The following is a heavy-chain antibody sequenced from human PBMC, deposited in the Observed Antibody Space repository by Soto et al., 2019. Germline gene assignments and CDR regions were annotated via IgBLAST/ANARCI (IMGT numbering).Heavy chain of an antibody. J-gene: IGHJ6*02. CDR1: GYRFTSYW. CDR3: ARLLVGATYYYYYGMDV. Sequence: PGESLKISCKGSGYRFTSYWIGWVRQMPGKGLEWMGIIYPGDSDTRYSPSFQGQVTISADKSISTAYLQWSSLKASDTAMYYCARLLVGATYYYYYGMDVWGQGTTVTSP. V-gene: IGHV5-51*01. CDR2: IYPGDSDT. D-gene: IGHD1-26*01.